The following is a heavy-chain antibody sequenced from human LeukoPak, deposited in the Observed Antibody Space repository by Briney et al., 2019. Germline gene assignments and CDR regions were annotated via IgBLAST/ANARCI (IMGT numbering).Heavy chain of an antibody. D-gene: IGHD3-10*01. Sequence: ASVKVSCKASGYTFTSYGISWMRQAPGQGLEWMGWISAYNGNTNYAQKLQGRVTMTTDTSTSTAYMELRSLRSDDTAVYYCARDEYGSFLQGNDYWGQGTLVTVSS. V-gene: IGHV1-18*01. CDR3: ARDEYGSFLQGNDY. J-gene: IGHJ4*02. CDR2: ISAYNGNT. CDR1: GYTFTSYG.